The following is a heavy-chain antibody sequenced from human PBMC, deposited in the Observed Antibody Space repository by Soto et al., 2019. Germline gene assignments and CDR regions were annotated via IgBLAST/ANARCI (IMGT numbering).Heavy chain of an antibody. V-gene: IGHV3-13*04. Sequence: EVQLVESGGGLVQPGGSLRLSCAASGFTFSSYDMHWVRQATGKGLEWVSAIGTAGDTYYPGSVKGRFTISRENAKNSLYLQKNSLRAGDTAVYYCARGAIVAATYYFDYWGQGTLVTVSS. CDR1: GFTFSSYD. CDR3: ARGAIVAATYYFDY. CDR2: IGTAGDT. J-gene: IGHJ4*02. D-gene: IGHD2-15*01.